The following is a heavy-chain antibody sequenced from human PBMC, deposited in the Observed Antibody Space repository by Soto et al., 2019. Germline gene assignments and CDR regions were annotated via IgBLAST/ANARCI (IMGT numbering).Heavy chain of an antibody. CDR1: GYTFTSYG. J-gene: IGHJ5*02. CDR3: ARDGLVGGSYSWFDP. Sequence: ASVKVSCKASGYTFTSYGISWVRQAPGQGLEWMGWISAYNGNTNYAQKLRGRVTMTTDTSTSTAYMELRSLRSDDTAVYYCARDGLVGGSYSWFDPWGQGTLVTVSS. V-gene: IGHV1-18*01. CDR2: ISAYNGNT. D-gene: IGHD1-26*01.